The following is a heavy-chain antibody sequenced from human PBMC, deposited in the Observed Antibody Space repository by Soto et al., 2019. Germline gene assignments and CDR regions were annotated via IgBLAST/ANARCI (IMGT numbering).Heavy chain of an antibody. CDR3: ARGRSDWYPLDY. CDR1: GFSVISEY. CDR2: IHSGGSA. V-gene: IGHV3-53*01. J-gene: IGHJ4*02. Sequence: GGSLRLSCSASGFSVISEYMNWARQAPGKGLEWVSVIHSGGSAYYAESVKGRVTISRDSSKNTLYLQMNSLRAEDTAVYYCARGRSDWYPLDYWGQGALVTVSS. D-gene: IGHD6-19*01.